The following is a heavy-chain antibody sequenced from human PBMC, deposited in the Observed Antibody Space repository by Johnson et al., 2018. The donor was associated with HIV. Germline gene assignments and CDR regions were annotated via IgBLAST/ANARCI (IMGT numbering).Heavy chain of an antibody. CDR3: ARERIYGDDAFDI. Sequence: VQLVESGGGLVQPGGSLRLSCAASGFTFSSYWMSWVRQAPGKGLEWVANINQDGSEKYYVASVKARFIMSRDNAKNSLYLQFNSLRAEDTAVYYCARERIYGDDAFDIWGQGTMVTVSS. J-gene: IGHJ3*02. V-gene: IGHV3-7*01. CDR1: GFTFSSYW. CDR2: INQDGSEK. D-gene: IGHD4-17*01.